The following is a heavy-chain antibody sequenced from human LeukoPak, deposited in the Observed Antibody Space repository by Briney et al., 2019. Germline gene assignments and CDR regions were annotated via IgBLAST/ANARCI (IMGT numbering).Heavy chain of an antibody. CDR3: TNDLYSSSWYSFDY. CDR1: GFTFSSYA. Sequence: GGSLRLSCAASGFTFSSYAMSWVRQAPGKGLEWVSAISGSGGSTYYADSVKGRFTISRDNSKNTLYLQMNSLRAEDTAVYYCTNDLYSSSWYSFDYWGQGTLVTVSS. D-gene: IGHD6-13*01. CDR2: ISGSGGST. J-gene: IGHJ4*02. V-gene: IGHV3-23*01.